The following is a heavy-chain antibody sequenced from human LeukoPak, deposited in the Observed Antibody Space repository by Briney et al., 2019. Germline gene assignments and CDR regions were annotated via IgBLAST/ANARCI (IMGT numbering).Heavy chain of an antibody. J-gene: IGHJ5*02. Sequence: ASVKVSCKASGYTFTNYYIHWVRQAPGQGLDWMGWINPYSSDTNYAQKFLGRVTMTRDTSISTAYMELSRLRSDDTAVYYCARDYGLRGDRYWFDPWGQGTLVTVSS. V-gene: IGHV1-2*02. CDR2: INPYSSDT. CDR1: GYTFTNYY. D-gene: IGHD3-10*01. CDR3: ARDYGLRGDRYWFDP.